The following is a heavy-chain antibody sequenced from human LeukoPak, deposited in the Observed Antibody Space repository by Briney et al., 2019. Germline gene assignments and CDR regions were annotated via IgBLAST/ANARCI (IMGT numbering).Heavy chain of an antibody. J-gene: IGHJ4*02. V-gene: IGHV3-11*06. Sequence: GGSLRLSCAASGFTFSDYYMTWIRQAPGKGLEWLSYISGSGSYTNYADSVKGRFTTSRDNAKNSLYLQMNSLRAEDTAVYNCARVGSIAAAGTPDYWGQGTLVTVSS. D-gene: IGHD6-13*01. CDR1: GFTFSDYY. CDR2: ISGSGSYT. CDR3: ARVGSIAAAGTPDY.